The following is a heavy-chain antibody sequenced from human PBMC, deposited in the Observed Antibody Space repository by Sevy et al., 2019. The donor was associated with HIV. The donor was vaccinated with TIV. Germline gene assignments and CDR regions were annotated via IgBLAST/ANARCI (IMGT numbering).Heavy chain of an antibody. Sequence: ASVKVSCKASGYTFNTFTIHWLRQAPGQSLVWMGWLNPGNGNTKSAQHFRGRVTITRDTSARTAYLELTGPTSEDTAVYFCARDPYARRGFDYWGQGTLVTVSS. J-gene: IGHJ4*02. V-gene: IGHV1-3*01. CDR2: LNPGNGNT. D-gene: IGHD3-16*01. CDR3: ARDPYARRGFDY. CDR1: GYTFNTFT.